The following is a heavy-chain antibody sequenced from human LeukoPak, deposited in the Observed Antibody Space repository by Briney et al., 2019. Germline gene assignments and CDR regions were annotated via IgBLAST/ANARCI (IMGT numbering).Heavy chain of an antibody. CDR2: INPNSGGT. CDR3: ARGGDSSGYYSSQGDY. V-gene: IGHV1-2*02. CDR1: GYTFTGNY. Sequence: ASVKVSCKASGYTFTGNYMHWVRQAPGQGLEWMGWINPNSGGTNYAQRFQGRVTMTRATSISTAYIELNRLRSDDTAVYYCARGGDSSGYYSSQGDYWGQGTLVTVSS. D-gene: IGHD3-22*01. J-gene: IGHJ4*02.